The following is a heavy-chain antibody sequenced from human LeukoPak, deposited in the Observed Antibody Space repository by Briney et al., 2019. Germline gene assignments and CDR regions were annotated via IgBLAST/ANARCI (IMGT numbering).Heavy chain of an antibody. V-gene: IGHV3-23*01. D-gene: IGHD3/OR15-3a*01. CDR1: GFTFSSYA. Sequence: GSLRLSCAASGFTFSSYAMSWVRQAPGKGLEWVSAISGSGGTTYYADSVKGHFTVSRDNSKNTLYLQMNSLRAEDTAVYYCAKDPHNFWTGYFDYWGQGTLVTVSS. J-gene: IGHJ4*02. CDR3: AKDPHNFWTGYFDY. CDR2: ISGSGGTT.